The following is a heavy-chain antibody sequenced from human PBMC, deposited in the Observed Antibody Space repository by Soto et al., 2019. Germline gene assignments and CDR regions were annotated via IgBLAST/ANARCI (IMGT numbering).Heavy chain of an antibody. V-gene: IGHV5-51*01. CDR3: ARGGRRYYYDSSGEYNWFDP. J-gene: IGHJ5*02. D-gene: IGHD3-22*01. CDR2: IYPGDSDT. Sequence: PGESLKISCKGSGYSFTSYWIGWVRQMPGKGLEWMGIIYPGDSDTRYSPSFQGQVTISADKSISTAYLQWSSLKASDTAMYYCARGGRRYYYDSSGEYNWFDPWGQGTLVTVS. CDR1: GYSFTSYW.